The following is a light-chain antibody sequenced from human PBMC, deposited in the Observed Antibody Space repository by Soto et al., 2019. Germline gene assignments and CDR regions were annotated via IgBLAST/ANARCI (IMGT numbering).Light chain of an antibody. J-gene: IGKJ4*01. Sequence: EIVMTQSPATLSVSPGETASLSCGASQSVSSNLAWYQQKPGQAPRLLIYDASNRATGIPARFSGSGSGTDFTLTISSLEPEDFAVYYCHQRSKWPPTFGGGTKVDIK. CDR3: HQRSKWPPT. CDR1: QSVSSN. CDR2: DAS. V-gene: IGKV3-11*01.